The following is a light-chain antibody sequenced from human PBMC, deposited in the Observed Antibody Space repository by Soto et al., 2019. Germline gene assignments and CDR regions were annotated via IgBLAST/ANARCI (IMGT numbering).Light chain of an antibody. V-gene: IGKV3-20*01. CDR1: QSVSSSY. CDR3: QQYGSSPFT. Sequence: EIVMTQSPATLSESPGERATLSCRASQSVSSSYLAWYQQKPGQAPRLLIYGASSRATGIPDRFSGSGSGTDFTLTISRLEPEDFAVYYCQQYGSSPFTFGQGTRLEIK. CDR2: GAS. J-gene: IGKJ5*01.